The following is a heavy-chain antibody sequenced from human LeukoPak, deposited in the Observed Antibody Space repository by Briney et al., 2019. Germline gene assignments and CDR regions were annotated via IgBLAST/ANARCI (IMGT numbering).Heavy chain of an antibody. CDR2: IHYSGTT. CDR3: ARDSPYCYDSSGYYYYGMDV. Sequence: SGTLSLTCAVSGGSISYSHWWSWARQPPGKGLEWIGEIHYSGTTNYNPSLESRVTISVDTSKNQFSLKLSSVTAADTAVYYCARDSPYCYDSSGYYYYGMDVWGQGTTVTVSS. D-gene: IGHD3-22*01. CDR1: GGSISYSHW. V-gene: IGHV4-4*02. J-gene: IGHJ6*02.